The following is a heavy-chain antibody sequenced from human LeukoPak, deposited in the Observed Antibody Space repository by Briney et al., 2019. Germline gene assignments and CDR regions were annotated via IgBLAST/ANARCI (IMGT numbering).Heavy chain of an antibody. V-gene: IGHV3-21*01. CDR3: ARDSSSTSCYQD. J-gene: IGHJ4*02. D-gene: IGHD2-2*01. CDR1: GFTFSSYS. CDR2: ISSSSTYI. Sequence: GGSLRLSCAASGFTFSSYSMNWVRQAPGKALEWVSSISSSSTYIYYADSVKGRFTISRDNAKNSLYLQMNSLRAEDTAVYYCARDSSSTSCYQDWGQGTLVTVSS.